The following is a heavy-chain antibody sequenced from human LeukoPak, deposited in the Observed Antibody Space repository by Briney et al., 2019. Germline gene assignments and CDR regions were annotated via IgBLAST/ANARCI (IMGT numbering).Heavy chain of an antibody. D-gene: IGHD6-25*01. CDR2: INPNSGGT. Sequence: ASVKVSCKTSGYTFTANYIHWVRQAPGQGLEWMGWINPNSGGTNYAQTFQGRVTMTSETSISTAYMDLSSLRFDGTAIYYCARGVSGTYYFFDYWGQGTLVTVSS. CDR1: GYTFTANY. J-gene: IGHJ4*02. CDR3: ARGVSGTYYFFDY. V-gene: IGHV1-2*02.